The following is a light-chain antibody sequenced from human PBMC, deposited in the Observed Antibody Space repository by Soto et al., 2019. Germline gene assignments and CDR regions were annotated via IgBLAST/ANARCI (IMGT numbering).Light chain of an antibody. CDR2: GAS. J-gene: IGKJ2*01. CDR1: QRVSSNY. Sequence: IALTQSPGTLSLSPGERATLSCRASQRVSSNYVAWYQHKPGQAPRLLIHGASIRATGIPDRFSGSGSGTDFTLPISRLEPEDFAVYYCHQYGTLPYAFGQGTKLQIK. CDR3: HQYGTLPYA. V-gene: IGKV3-20*01.